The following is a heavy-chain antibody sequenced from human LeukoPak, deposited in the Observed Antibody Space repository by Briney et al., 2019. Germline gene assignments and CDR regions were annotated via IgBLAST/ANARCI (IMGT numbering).Heavy chain of an antibody. J-gene: IGHJ4*02. Sequence: SETLSLTCTVYGGSFSDYYWTWIRQPPGKGLGWIGYIYNGGSITYSPSLNSRVTISLDTSNNQVSLRLSSVTAADTAVYYCAKGGTYGGGADYWGQGTLVTVSS. CDR3: AKGGTYGGGADY. V-gene: IGHV4-59*01. CDR1: GGSFSDYY. CDR2: IYNGGSI. D-gene: IGHD1-26*01.